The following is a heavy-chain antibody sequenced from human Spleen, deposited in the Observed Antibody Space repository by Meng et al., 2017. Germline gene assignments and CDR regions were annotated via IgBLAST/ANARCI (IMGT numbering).Heavy chain of an antibody. Sequence: QVQLLQSGVEVKEPGASVKVSCKTSGYTFTNYQTDWVRQAPGQGLEWMGWVNPNHGGASYAQKFQGRLTMTIDTSTTTVYMELRSLRSDDSALYYCARHSTDWSLDYWGQGTLVTVSS. CDR2: VNPNHGGA. CDR1: GYTFTNYQ. J-gene: IGHJ4*02. CDR3: ARHSTDWSLDY. V-gene: IGHV1-18*01. D-gene: IGHD2/OR15-2a*01.